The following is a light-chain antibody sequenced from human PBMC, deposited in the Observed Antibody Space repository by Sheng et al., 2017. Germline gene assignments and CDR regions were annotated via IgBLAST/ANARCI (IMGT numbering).Light chain of an antibody. CDR3: SSFAGTATPVV. J-gene: IGLJ2*01. CDR1: SSDVGTYNL. CDR2: EGT. V-gene: IGLV2-23*01. Sequence: QSALTQPASVSGSPGQTITISCTGTSSDVGTYNLVSWYQIHPGKAPKLIIHEGTARPSGVSSRFSASKSGNTASLTISGLQAEDEADYYCSSFAGTATPVVLGGGTKVTVL.